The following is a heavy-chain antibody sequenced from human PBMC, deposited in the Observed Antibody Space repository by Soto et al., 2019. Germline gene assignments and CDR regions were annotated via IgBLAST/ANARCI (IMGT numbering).Heavy chain of an antibody. CDR2: IYYSGST. CDR1: GGSISSGRYY. CDR3: ARHSDCSGGSCYSEYFAVGNWFDP. Sequence: SETLSLTCTVSGGSISSGRYYWGWIRQPPGKGLEWIGTIYYSGSTYSNPSLKSRVTIFVDTSKNQFSLRLSSVTAADTAVYYCARHSDCSGGSCYSEYFAVGNWFDPWGQGTLVTVSS. J-gene: IGHJ5*02. D-gene: IGHD2-15*01. V-gene: IGHV4-39*01.